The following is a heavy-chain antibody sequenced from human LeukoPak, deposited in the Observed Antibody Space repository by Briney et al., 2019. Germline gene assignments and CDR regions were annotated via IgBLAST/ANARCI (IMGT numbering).Heavy chain of an antibody. J-gene: IGHJ4*02. CDR2: ISSSSSYI. V-gene: IGHV3-21*01. D-gene: IGHD3-10*01. CDR3: ASGPIGPRIVDY. Sequence: PGGSLRLSCAASGFTFSSYSMNWVRQAPGKGLEWVSSISSSSSYIYYADSVKGRFTISRDNAKNSLYLQMNSLRVEDTAVYYCASGPIGPRIVDYWGQGTLVTVSS. CDR1: GFTFSSYS.